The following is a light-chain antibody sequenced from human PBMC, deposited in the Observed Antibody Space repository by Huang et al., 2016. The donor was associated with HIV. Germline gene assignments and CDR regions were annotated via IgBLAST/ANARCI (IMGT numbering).Light chain of an antibody. CDR1: QIISTY. J-gene: IGKJ2*01. Sequence: DIQMNQSPSSLSASVGERVTISCRVNQIISTYLIWYQQKPGKAPKLLIYDASSLQRGVPSRFGGSGSGTDFTLTISSLQPEDFATYYCQQSHSTPYTFGQGTKLEIK. CDR3: QQSHSTPYT. CDR2: DAS. V-gene: IGKV1-39*01.